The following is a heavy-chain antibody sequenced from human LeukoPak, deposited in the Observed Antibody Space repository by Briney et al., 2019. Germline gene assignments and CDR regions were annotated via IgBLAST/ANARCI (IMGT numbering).Heavy chain of an antibody. Sequence: SETLSLTCTVSGGSVSDYYWSWIRQSSGKGLEWIGYIYYTGSTSYNPSLRSRVTMSADTSKNQFSLKLSSVTAADTAVYYCASRKLGNDYWGQGTLVTVSS. CDR3: ASRKLGNDY. CDR2: IYYTGST. V-gene: IGHV4-59*02. CDR1: GGSVSDYY. D-gene: IGHD7-27*01. J-gene: IGHJ4*02.